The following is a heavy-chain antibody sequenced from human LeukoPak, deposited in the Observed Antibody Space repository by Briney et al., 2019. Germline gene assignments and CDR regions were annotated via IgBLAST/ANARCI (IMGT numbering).Heavy chain of an antibody. Sequence: PSQTLSLTCTVSGGSISSGGYYWSWIRQHPGKGLEWIEYIYYSGSTYYNPSLKSRVTISVDTSKNQFSLKLSSVTAADAAVYYCARAGYSYGTGYYFDYWGQGALVTVSS. CDR2: IYYSGST. CDR1: GGSISSGGYY. CDR3: ARAGYSYGTGYYFDY. D-gene: IGHD5-18*01. J-gene: IGHJ4*02. V-gene: IGHV4-31*03.